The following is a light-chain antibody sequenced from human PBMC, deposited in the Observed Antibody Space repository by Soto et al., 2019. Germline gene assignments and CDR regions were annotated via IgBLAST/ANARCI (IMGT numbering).Light chain of an antibody. V-gene: IGKV3D-15*01. CDR3: QQYDNWPLT. CDR1: QRVGND. J-gene: IGKJ4*01. CDR2: DAS. Sequence: EIVVTQSPATLSVSPGDRATLSCRARQRVGNDLAWYQQKPGQAPRLLIYDASTRATGIPARFSGSGSGTEFTLTISSLLSEDFAVYSCQQYDNWPLTFGGGTKVDIK.